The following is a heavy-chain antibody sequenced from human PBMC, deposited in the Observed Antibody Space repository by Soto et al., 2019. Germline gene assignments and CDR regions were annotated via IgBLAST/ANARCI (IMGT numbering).Heavy chain of an antibody. CDR2: IIPIFGTA. CDR3: ARGPYSSGRYYYYGMDV. J-gene: IGHJ6*02. Sequence: SVKVSCKASGGTFSSYAISWVRQAPGQGLEWMGGIIPIFGTANYAQKFQGRVTITADESTSTAYMELSSLRSEDTAVYYCARGPYSSGRYYYYGMDVWGQGTTVTVSS. V-gene: IGHV1-69*13. D-gene: IGHD6-19*01. CDR1: GGTFSSYA.